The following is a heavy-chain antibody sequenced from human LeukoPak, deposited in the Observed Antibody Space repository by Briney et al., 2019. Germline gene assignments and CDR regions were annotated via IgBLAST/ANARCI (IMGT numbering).Heavy chain of an antibody. J-gene: IGHJ6*02. Sequence: GGSLRLSCAASAFTFSDYYMSWIRQAPGKGLEWVSYISSSGSTIYYADSVKGRFTISRDNAKNSLYLQMNSLRAEDTAVYYCARVSNSGFLEWSIDYGMDVWGQGTTVTVSS. D-gene: IGHD3-3*01. CDR2: ISSSGSTI. V-gene: IGHV3-11*01. CDR1: AFTFSDYY. CDR3: ARVSNSGFLEWSIDYGMDV.